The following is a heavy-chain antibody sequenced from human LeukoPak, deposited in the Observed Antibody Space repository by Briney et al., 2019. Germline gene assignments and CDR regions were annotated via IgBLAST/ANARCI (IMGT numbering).Heavy chain of an antibody. J-gene: IGHJ4*02. CDR3: AKDTQVEMATTFDN. CDR1: GFTFSSYW. Sequence: GGSLRLSCAASGFTFSSYWMHWVRQAPGKGLVWVSRINSDGSSTSYADSVKGRFTISRDNAKNTLYLQMNSLRAEDTALYYCAKDTQVEMATTFDNWGQGTLVTVSP. D-gene: IGHD5-24*01. V-gene: IGHV3-74*01. CDR2: INSDGSST.